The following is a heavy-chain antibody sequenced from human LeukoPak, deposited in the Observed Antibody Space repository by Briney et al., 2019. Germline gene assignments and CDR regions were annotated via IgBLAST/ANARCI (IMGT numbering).Heavy chain of an antibody. Sequence: PGRSLRLSCAASGFTFDDYAMHWVRQAPGKGLEWVSGISWNSGSIGYADSVKGRFTISRDNAKNSLYLQMDSLRAEDTAVYYCAREGRGFPGIAVAGLDYWGQGTLVTVSS. CDR1: GFTFDDYA. D-gene: IGHD6-19*01. CDR3: AREGRGFPGIAVAGLDY. V-gene: IGHV3-9*01. J-gene: IGHJ4*02. CDR2: ISWNSGSI.